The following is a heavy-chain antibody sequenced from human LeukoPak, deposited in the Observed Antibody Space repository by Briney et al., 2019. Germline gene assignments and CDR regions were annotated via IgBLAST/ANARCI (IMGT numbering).Heavy chain of an antibody. D-gene: IGHD1-26*01. CDR1: GGSFSGYY. Sequence: SETLSLTCAVSGGSFSGYYWSWIRQPPGKGLEWIGEINHSGNPKYNPSLKSRVTISVDTSKNQFSLRLSSVTAADTAVYYCAREGWELLWGQGTLVTVSS. J-gene: IGHJ4*02. CDR3: AREGWELL. CDR2: INHSGNP. V-gene: IGHV4-34*01.